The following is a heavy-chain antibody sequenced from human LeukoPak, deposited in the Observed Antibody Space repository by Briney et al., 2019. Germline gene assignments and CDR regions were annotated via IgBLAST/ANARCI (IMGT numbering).Heavy chain of an antibody. Sequence: SETLSLTCTVSGGSISSYYWSWIRQPPGKGLEWIGYIYCSGSTNYNPSLKSRVTISVDTSKNQFSLKLSSVTAADTAVYYCATQDIAAAGTTCSDYWGQGTLVTVSS. CDR1: GGSISSYY. CDR3: ATQDIAAAGTTCSDY. CDR2: IYCSGST. J-gene: IGHJ4*02. D-gene: IGHD6-13*01. V-gene: IGHV4-59*08.